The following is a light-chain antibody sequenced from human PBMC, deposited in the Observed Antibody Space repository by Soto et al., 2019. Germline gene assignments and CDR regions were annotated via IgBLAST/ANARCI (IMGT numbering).Light chain of an antibody. CDR2: SDT. J-gene: IGLJ2*01. CDR1: TSNIGAGYD. CDR3: QSYDSSLSGSV. V-gene: IGLV1-40*01. Sequence: QSVLTQPPSVSGAPGRRVTISCTGNTSNIGAGYDVHWYQQLPGAAPKVLIQSDTKRPSGVPDRFSGSKSGTSASLAITGLQAEDEADYYCQSYDSSLSGSVFGGGTKVTVL.